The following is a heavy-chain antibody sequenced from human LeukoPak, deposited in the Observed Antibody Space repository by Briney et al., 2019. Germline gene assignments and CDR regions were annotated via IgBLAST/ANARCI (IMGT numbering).Heavy chain of an antibody. CDR1: GFTFSTYS. J-gene: IGHJ4*02. CDR2: ISSDSRTI. V-gene: IGHV3-48*01. CDR3: ATVYGDYLYFDY. D-gene: IGHD4-17*01. Sequence: GGSLRLSCAASGFTFSTYSVTWVRQAPGKGLEWLSYISSDSRTIYHADSVKGRLTISGDNARNTLYLQMNSLRAEDTAVYYCATVYGDYLYFDYWGQGTLVTVSS.